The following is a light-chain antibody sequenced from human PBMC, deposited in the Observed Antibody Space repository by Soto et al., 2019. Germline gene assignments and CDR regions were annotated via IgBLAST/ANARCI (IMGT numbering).Light chain of an antibody. Sequence: QSALTQPASVSGSPGQSITISCTGTSNDVGNYDLVSWYQQYPGEAPKLMIYEVIKRPSGVSNRFSASKSGNTASLTISGLQPEDEADYYCCSYAGRNTPVLFGGGTQLTVL. CDR1: SNDVGNYDL. V-gene: IGLV2-23*02. J-gene: IGLJ2*01. CDR2: EVI. CDR3: CSYAGRNTPVL.